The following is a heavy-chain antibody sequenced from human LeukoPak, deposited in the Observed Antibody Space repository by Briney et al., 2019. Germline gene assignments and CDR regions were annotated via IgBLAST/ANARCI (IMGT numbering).Heavy chain of an antibody. CDR2: IKQEGSEK. V-gene: IGHV3-7*01. Sequence: PGGSLRLSCAASGFTFSTYWMSWVRQAPGKGLEWVANIKQEGSEKYYVDSVKGRFTISRDNAKNSLYLQMNSLRAEDTAVYYCASGYSSGWYVIDYWGQGTLVTVSS. CDR3: ASGYSSGWYVIDY. J-gene: IGHJ4*02. D-gene: IGHD6-19*01. CDR1: GFTFSTYW.